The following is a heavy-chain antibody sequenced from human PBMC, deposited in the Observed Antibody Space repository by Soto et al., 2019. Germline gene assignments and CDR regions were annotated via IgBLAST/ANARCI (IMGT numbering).Heavy chain of an antibody. D-gene: IGHD3-3*01. Sequence: PSETLSLTCTVSGGSISSYYWSWIRQPPGEGLEWIGYIYYSGSTNYNPSLKSRVTISVDTSKNQFSLKLSSVTAADTAVYYCARALTYYDFWSGYHPGMDVWGQGTTVTVSS. V-gene: IGHV4-59*01. CDR3: ARALTYYDFWSGYHPGMDV. J-gene: IGHJ6*02. CDR2: IYYSGST. CDR1: GGSISSYY.